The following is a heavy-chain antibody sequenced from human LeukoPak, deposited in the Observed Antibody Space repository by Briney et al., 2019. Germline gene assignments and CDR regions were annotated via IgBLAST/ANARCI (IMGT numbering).Heavy chain of an antibody. CDR2: INHSGST. CDR3: ARGDSSGYYFPHFDY. J-gene: IGHJ4*02. Sequence: SETLSLTCAVYGGSFSGYYWSWIRQPPGKGLEWIGEINHSGSTNYNPSLKSRVTISVDTSKNQFSLKLSSVTAADTAVYYCARGDSSGYYFPHFDYWGPGTLVTVSS. V-gene: IGHV4-34*01. CDR1: GGSFSGYY. D-gene: IGHD3-22*01.